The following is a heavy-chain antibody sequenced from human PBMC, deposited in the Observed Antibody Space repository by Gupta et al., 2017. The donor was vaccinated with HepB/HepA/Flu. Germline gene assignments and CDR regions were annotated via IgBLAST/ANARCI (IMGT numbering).Heavy chain of an antibody. V-gene: IGHV3-33*01. Sequence: QVQLVESGGGVVQPGRSLSLSCAASGFPFSTSGMHWVRQAPGEGLEWVAVIWYDGSNKYYTDSVKGRFTISRDNSKNTLYLQMSSLRAEDTAVYYCARDGLSGSRFLEWLSYIDYWGQGTPVTVSS. CDR2: IWYDGSNK. CDR1: GFPFSTSG. J-gene: IGHJ4*02. D-gene: IGHD3-3*01. CDR3: ARDGLSGSRFLEWLSYIDY.